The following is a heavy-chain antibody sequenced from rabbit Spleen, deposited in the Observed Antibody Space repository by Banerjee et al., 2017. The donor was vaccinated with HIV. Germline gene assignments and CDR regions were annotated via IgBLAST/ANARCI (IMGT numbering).Heavy chain of an antibody. CDR2: IYTCSGST. CDR3: TRARFNL. Sequence: QEQLEEAGGGLDQHEGFLTITCTASGFSFTSNYHMCWVRLAPGKWPKWIGCIYTCSGSTYYASRVNGPFSISRSTSLNTVTLQLNSPTSADTATYFCTRARFNLWGPGTLVTVS. V-gene: IGHV1S47*01. CDR1: GFSFTSNY. J-gene: IGHJ4*01.